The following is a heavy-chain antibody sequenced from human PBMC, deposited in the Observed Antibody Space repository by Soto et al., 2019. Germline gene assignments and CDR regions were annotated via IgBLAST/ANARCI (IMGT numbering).Heavy chain of an antibody. CDR2: IYYSGST. J-gene: IGHJ4*02. D-gene: IGHD5-12*01. CDR1: GCSISSSSYY. CDR3: ARHTDGYNPYYFDY. V-gene: IGHV4-39*01. Sequence: PSETLSLTCTVSGCSISSSSYYWGWIRQPPGKGLEWIGSIYYSGSTYYNPSLKSRVTISVDTSKNQFSLKLSSVTAADTAVYYCARHTDGYNPYYFDYWGQGTLVTVSS.